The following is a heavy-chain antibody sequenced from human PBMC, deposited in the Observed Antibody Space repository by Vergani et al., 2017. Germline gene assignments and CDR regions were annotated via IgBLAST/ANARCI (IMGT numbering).Heavy chain of an antibody. CDR1: GFTFSSYA. CDR2: ISYDGSNK. J-gene: IGHJ4*02. V-gene: IGHV3-30*01. Sequence: QVQLVESGGGVVQPGRSLRLSCAASGFTFSSYAMHWVRQAPGKGLEWVAVISYDGSNKYYADSVKGLLTISRDNSKNTLYLQMNSLRAEDTAVYYCARDLYYSYGSFDYWGQGTLVTVSA. D-gene: IGHD5-18*01. CDR3: ARDLYYSYGSFDY.